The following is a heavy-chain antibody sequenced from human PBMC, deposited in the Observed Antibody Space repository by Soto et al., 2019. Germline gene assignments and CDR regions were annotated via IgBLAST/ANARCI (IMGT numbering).Heavy chain of an antibody. J-gene: IGHJ5*01. Sequence: PSETLSLTCSVSDDSISTVVYFWAWVRQPPGQALEYIGYIYESATTYYDPSFESRVAISLDTSKSQFSLNVTSLTARDTAVYFCARGRYCLTGRCFPNWFDSWGQGTLVTVSS. CDR2: IYESATT. CDR1: DDSISTVVYF. D-gene: IGHD2-15*01. V-gene: IGHV4-30-4*01. CDR3: ARGRYCLTGRCFPNWFDS.